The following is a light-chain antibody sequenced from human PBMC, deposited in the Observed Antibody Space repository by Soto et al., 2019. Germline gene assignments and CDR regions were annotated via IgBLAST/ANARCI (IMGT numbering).Light chain of an antibody. CDR1: QSVSSS. J-gene: IGKJ1*01. CDR2: GAS. CDR3: QQYNRWPPWR. V-gene: IGKV3-15*01. Sequence: EVVMTQSPATLSVSPGERATLSCRASQSVSSSLAWYQQKPGQAPRLLIYGASTRATGIPVRFSGSGSGTDFTLTISSLQSEDFAVYYCQQYNRWPPWRFGQGTKVEIK.